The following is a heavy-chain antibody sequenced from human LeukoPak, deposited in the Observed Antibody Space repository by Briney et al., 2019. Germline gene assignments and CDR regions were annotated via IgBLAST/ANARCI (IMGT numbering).Heavy chain of an antibody. Sequence: GGSLTLSCAASGFTFSSYAMIWVPQAPGKGLEWVSALSGSGGSTYYADSVKGRFTISRDNSRSRLYLQMNSLRSENTAVYYCAKDANSYSGYDFYFDYWGQGTLVTVSS. J-gene: IGHJ4*02. CDR2: LSGSGGST. D-gene: IGHD5-12*01. CDR3: AKDANSYSGYDFYFDY. CDR1: GFTFSSYA. V-gene: IGHV3-23*01.